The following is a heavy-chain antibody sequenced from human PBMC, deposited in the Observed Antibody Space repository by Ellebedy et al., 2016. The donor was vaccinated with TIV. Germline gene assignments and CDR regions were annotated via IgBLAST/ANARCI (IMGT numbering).Heavy chain of an antibody. J-gene: IGHJ6*03. V-gene: IGHV1-2*04. CDR1: GYTFTAYY. CDR2: INPNSGGT. Sequence: ASVKVSCKASGYTFTAYYMHWARQAPGQGLEWMGWINPNSGGTNYAQKFQGWVTMTRDTSISTAYMELSRLRSDDTAVYYCARDKAYCGGDCYSGHYYYYYYMDVWGKGTTVTVSS. CDR3: ARDKAYCGGDCYSGHYYYYYYMDV. D-gene: IGHD2-21*02.